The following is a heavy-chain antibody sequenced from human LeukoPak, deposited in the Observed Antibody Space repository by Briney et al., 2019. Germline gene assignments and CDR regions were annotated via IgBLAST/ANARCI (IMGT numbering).Heavy chain of an antibody. J-gene: IGHJ4*02. D-gene: IGHD3-9*01. CDR2: INHSGST. CDR3: ARGPRTYYDILTGYYY. CDR1: GGSFSGYY. V-gene: IGHV4-34*01. Sequence: SETLSLTCAVYGGSFSGYYWSWIRRPPGKGLEWIGEINHSGSTNYNPSLKSRVTISVDTSKNQFSLKLSSVTAADTAVYYCARGPRTYYDILTGYYYWGQGTLVTVSS.